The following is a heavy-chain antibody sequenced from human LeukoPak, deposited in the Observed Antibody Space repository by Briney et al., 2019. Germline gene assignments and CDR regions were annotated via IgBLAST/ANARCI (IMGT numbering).Heavy chain of an antibody. Sequence: GSPRLSCAASGFTVSSNYMSWVCQAPGKGLEWVSVIYGGGSTYYADSVKGRFTISRDNSKNTLYLQMNSLRAEDTAVYYCAREMWDCYGYVDHWGPAARVTVSS. CDR3: AREMWDCYGYVDH. D-gene: IGHD2-21*02. J-gene: IGHJ4*02. CDR1: GFTVSSNY. V-gene: IGHV3-66*01. CDR2: IYGGGST.